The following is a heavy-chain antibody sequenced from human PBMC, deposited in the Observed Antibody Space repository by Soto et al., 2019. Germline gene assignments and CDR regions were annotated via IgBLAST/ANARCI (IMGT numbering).Heavy chain of an antibody. CDR3: AKGLTVGATTPFDY. V-gene: IGHV3-23*01. CDR1: GFTVSSNY. CDR2: ISGSGYST. D-gene: IGHD1-26*01. Sequence: LRLSCAASGFTVSSNYMSWVRQAPGKGLEWVSAISGSGYSTYYADSVKGRFTISRDNSKNTLYLQMNSLRAEDTAVYYCAKGLTVGATTPFDYWGQETLVTVPS. J-gene: IGHJ4*02.